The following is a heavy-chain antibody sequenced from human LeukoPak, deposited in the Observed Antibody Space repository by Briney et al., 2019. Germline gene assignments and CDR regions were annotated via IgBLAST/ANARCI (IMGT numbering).Heavy chain of an antibody. V-gene: IGHV1-18*01. Sequence: ASVKVSCKASGYTFTSYGISWVRQAPGQGLEWLGWISTYNGNTHYAQKLQGRVTMTTDTSTTTAYMELRSLRSGDTAVYYCARDDNYGIFVNVDYWGQGTLVTVSS. J-gene: IGHJ4*02. D-gene: IGHD4-11*01. CDR3: ARDDNYGIFVNVDY. CDR1: GYTFTSYG. CDR2: ISTYNGNT.